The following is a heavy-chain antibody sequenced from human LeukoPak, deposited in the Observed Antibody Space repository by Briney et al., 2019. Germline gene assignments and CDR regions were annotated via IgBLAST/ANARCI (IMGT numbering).Heavy chain of an antibody. D-gene: IGHD3-10*01. Sequence: SETLSLTCTVSGGSLSSGSYYWSWIRQPAGKGLEWIGRIYTSGSTNYNPSLKSRVTISVDTSKNQFSLKVSSETAADTAVYYCASRVYGLGSFNYWGQGTLVTVSS. CDR3: ASRVYGLGSFNY. CDR1: GGSLSSGSYY. V-gene: IGHV4-61*02. CDR2: IYTSGST. J-gene: IGHJ4*01.